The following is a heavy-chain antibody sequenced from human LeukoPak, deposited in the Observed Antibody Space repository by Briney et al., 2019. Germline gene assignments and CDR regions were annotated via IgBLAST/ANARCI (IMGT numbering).Heavy chain of an antibody. D-gene: IGHD3-22*01. V-gene: IGHV4-31*03. J-gene: IGHJ3*02. Sequence: SETLSLTCTVSGGSISSGGYYWSWIRQHPGKGLEWIGYIYYSESTYYNPSLKSRVTILVDTSKNQFSLKLSSVTAADTAVYYCARAAAQYYYDSSGYAFDIWGQGTMDTVSS. CDR3: ARAAAQYYYDSSGYAFDI. CDR1: GGSISSGGYY. CDR2: IYYSEST.